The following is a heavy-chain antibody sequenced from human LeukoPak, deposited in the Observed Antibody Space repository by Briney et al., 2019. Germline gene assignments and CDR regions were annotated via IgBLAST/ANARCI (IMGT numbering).Heavy chain of an antibody. CDR1: GYTFTGYY. D-gene: IGHD2-15*01. CDR3: AGARCSGGSCSCDY. CDR2: INPNSGGT. Sequence: ASVKVSCKASGYTFTGYYMHWVRQAPGQGLEWMGRINPNSGGTNYAQKFQGRVTMTRDTSISTAYMELSRLRSDDTALYYYAGARCSGGSCSCDYWGQGTLVTVSS. V-gene: IGHV1-2*06. J-gene: IGHJ4*02.